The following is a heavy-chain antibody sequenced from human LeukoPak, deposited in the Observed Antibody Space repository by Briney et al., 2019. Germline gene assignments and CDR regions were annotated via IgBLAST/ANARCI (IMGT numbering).Heavy chain of an antibody. J-gene: IGHJ4*02. CDR3: ARGPDYGDSLAYFDY. Sequence: SETLSLTCTVSDDSITMYYWTWIRQPPGKGLEWIGYIYYSGSTNYNPSLKSRVTISVDTSKNQFSLKLSSVTAADTAVYYCARGPDYGDSLAYFDYWGQGTLVTVSS. D-gene: IGHD4-17*01. V-gene: IGHV4-59*01. CDR2: IYYSGST. CDR1: DDSITMYY.